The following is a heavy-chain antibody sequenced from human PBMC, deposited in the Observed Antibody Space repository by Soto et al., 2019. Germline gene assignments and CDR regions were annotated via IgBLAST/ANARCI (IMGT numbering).Heavy chain of an antibody. Sequence: EASVKVSCKASGGTFSSYTISWVRQAPGQGLEWMGRIIPIRGRTSYAQKFQGRVTMTRDTSTSTVYMELSSLRSEDTAVYYCARGRELIEAFDIWGQGTMVTVSS. D-gene: IGHD1-7*01. CDR2: IIPIRGRT. V-gene: IGHV1-69*08. CDR1: GGTFSSYT. CDR3: ARGRELIEAFDI. J-gene: IGHJ3*02.